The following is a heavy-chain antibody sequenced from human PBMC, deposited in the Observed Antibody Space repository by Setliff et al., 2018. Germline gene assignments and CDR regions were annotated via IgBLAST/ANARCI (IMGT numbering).Heavy chain of an antibody. Sequence: ASVKVSCKASGYTFTSYAMHWVRQAPGQRLEWMGWINAGNGNTKYSQKFQGRGTITRDTSASTAHMELSSLRSEDTAVYYCARDGIAARPGADYWGQGTLVTVSS. CDR2: INAGNGNT. D-gene: IGHD6-6*01. V-gene: IGHV1-3*01. CDR3: ARDGIAARPGADY. J-gene: IGHJ4*02. CDR1: GYTFTSYA.